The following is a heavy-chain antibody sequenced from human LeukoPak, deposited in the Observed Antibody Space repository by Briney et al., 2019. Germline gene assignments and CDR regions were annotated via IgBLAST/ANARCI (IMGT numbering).Heavy chain of an antibody. CDR3: ARVADGYTTYYFDY. D-gene: IGHD5-24*01. J-gene: IGHJ4*02. CDR1: GFTFSSYA. CDR2: ISYDGSNK. Sequence: GRPLRLSCAASGFTFSSYAMHWVRQAPGKGLEWVAVISYDGSNKYYADSVKGRFTISRDNSKNTLYLQMNSLRAEDTAVYYCARVADGYTTYYFDYWGQGTLVTVSS. V-gene: IGHV3-30-3*01.